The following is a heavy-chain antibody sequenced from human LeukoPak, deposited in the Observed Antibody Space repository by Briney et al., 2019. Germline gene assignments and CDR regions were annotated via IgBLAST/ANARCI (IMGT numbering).Heavy chain of an antibody. CDR3: ARVSWFPGTSYYYMDV. V-gene: IGHV4-59*01. CDR2: IYYSGTT. D-gene: IGHD1-1*01. J-gene: IGHJ6*03. Sequence: SETLSLTCTVSGGSISSYYWSWIRQPPGKGLEWIGYIYYSGTTNYNPSLKSRVTISVDTSDNQFSLNLSSVTAADTAVYYCARVSWFPGTSYYYMDVWGKGTTVTVSS. CDR1: GGSISSYY.